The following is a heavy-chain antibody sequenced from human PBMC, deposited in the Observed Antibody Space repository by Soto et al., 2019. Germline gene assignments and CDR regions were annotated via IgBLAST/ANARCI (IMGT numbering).Heavy chain of an antibody. CDR1: GYTFTSYG. Sequence: QVQLVQSGAEVKKPGASVKVSCKASGYTFTSYGISWVRQASGQGLEWMGWISAYNGNTKYAQKLXGRVPMXXDTSTSTAYMELRSLRSDDTAVYYCARDEAYKWNDGGWFDPWGQGTLVTVSS. CDR2: ISAYNGNT. V-gene: IGHV1-18*01. J-gene: IGHJ5*02. D-gene: IGHD1-1*01. CDR3: ARDEAYKWNDGGWFDP.